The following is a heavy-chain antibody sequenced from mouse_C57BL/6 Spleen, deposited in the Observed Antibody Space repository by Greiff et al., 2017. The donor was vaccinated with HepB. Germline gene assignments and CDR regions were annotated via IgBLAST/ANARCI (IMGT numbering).Heavy chain of an antibody. D-gene: IGHD1-1*01. J-gene: IGHJ2*01. CDR2: IHPNSGST. V-gene: IGHV1-64*01. Sequence: VKLQQSGAELVKPGASVKLSCKASGYTFTSYWMHWVKQRPGQGLEWIGMIHPNSGSTNYNEKFKSKATLTVDKSSSTAYMQLSSLTSEDSAVYYCARGNYGSSYVDYWGQGTTLTVSS. CDR3: ARGNYGSSYVDY. CDR1: GYTFTSYW.